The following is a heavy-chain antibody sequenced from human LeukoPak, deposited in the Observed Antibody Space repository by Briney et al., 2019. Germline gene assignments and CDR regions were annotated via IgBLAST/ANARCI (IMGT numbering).Heavy chain of an antibody. CDR1: GFTFSDYY. CDR3: ARRDYYGSGSPDF. CDR2: ISSSGSYT. D-gene: IGHD3-10*01. Sequence: GGTLRLSCAASGFTFSDYYMSWIRQAPGKGREWVSYISSSGSYTNYADSVKGRFTISRDNAKNSLYLQMTSLRAEDTALYYCARRDYYGSGSPDFWGQGTLVTVSS. J-gene: IGHJ4*02. V-gene: IGHV3-11*03.